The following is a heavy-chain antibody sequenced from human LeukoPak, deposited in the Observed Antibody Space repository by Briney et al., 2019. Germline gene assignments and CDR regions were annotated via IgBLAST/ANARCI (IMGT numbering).Heavy chain of an antibody. D-gene: IGHD5-12*01. V-gene: IGHV3-30*18. CDR3: AKDLVAQPYYFDY. Sequence: PGGSLRLSCAASGFTFSSYGMHWVRQAPGKGLEWVAVISYDGSNKYYADSVKGRFTISRDNSKNTLYLQMNSLRAEDTAVYYCAKDLVAQPYYFDYWGQGTLVTVSS. J-gene: IGHJ4*02. CDR1: GFTFSSYG. CDR2: ISYDGSNK.